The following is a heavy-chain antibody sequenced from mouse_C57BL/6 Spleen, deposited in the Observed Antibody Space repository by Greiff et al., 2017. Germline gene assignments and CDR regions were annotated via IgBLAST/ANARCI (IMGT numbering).Heavy chain of an antibody. V-gene: IGHV1-22*01. Sequence: EVQLQESGPELVKPGASVKMSCKASGYTFTDYNMHWVKQSHGKSLEWIGYINPNNGGTSYNQKFKGKATLTVNKSSSTAYMELRSLTSEDSAVYYCARDGYYVLYYAMDYWGQGTSVTVSS. J-gene: IGHJ4*01. CDR1: GYTFTDYN. CDR2: INPNNGGT. D-gene: IGHD2-3*01. CDR3: ARDGYYVLYYAMDY.